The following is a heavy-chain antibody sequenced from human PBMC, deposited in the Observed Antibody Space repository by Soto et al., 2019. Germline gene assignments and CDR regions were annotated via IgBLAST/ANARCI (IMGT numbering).Heavy chain of an antibody. CDR1: GFTFSSYS. CDR3: ARVNSSGWYLNTYYYYYGMDV. D-gene: IGHD6-19*01. V-gene: IGHV3-48*02. CDR2: ISSSSSTI. J-gene: IGHJ6*02. Sequence: AGGSLRLSCAASGFTFSSYSMNWVRQAPGKGLEWVSYISSSSSTIYYADSVKGRFTISRDNAKNSLYLQMNSLRDEDTAVYYCARVNSSGWYLNTYYYYYGMDVWGQGTTVTVSS.